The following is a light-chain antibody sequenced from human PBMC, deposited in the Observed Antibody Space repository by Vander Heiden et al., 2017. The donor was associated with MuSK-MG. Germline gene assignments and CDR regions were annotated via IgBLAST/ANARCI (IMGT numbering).Light chain of an antibody. Sequence: DVQLTQSPSSLSASIGDRITITCQASQHIGHYLNWFQQKPGRAPKLLIYDVSNLGTGVPSRFSGGGSGSYFTFTISNLQPEDVATYYCGQDDKRVTFGQGTRLDIK. V-gene: IGKV1-33*01. J-gene: IGKJ5*01. CDR1: QHIGHY. CDR3: GQDDKRVT. CDR2: DVS.